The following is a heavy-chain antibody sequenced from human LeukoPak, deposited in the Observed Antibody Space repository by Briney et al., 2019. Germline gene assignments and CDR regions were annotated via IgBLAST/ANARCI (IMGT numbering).Heavy chain of an antibody. CDR3: ARSSITRVQLMWGFDY. Sequence: ASVKVSCKASGYTFTSYYMHWVRQAPGQGLEWMGIINPSGGSTSYAQKFQGRVTMTRDTSTSTVYMELSSLRSEDTAVYYCARSSITRVQLMWGFDYWGQGTLVTVSS. CDR2: INPSGGST. J-gene: IGHJ4*02. V-gene: IGHV1-46*01. D-gene: IGHD5-18*01. CDR1: GYTFTSYY.